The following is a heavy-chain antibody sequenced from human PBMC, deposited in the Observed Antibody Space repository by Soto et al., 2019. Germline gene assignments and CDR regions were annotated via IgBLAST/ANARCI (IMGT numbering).Heavy chain of an antibody. CDR2: INHSGRT. J-gene: IGHJ4*02. CDR3: ARGITLNIEVQGDAPDNYYSDS. D-gene: IGHD1-1*01. Sequence: SETLSLTCAVYGGSFSGYYWSWIRQPPGKGLEWIGEINHSGRTNENPSLKSRVTISVDTSKNQFSLKLRSVTAADTAVYYCARGITLNIEVQGDAPDNYYSDSWGQGGLVTGS. V-gene: IGHV4-34*01. CDR1: GGSFSGYY.